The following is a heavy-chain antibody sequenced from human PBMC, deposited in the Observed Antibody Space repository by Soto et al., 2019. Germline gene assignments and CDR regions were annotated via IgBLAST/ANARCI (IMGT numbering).Heavy chain of an antibody. CDR2: INPATGAA. Sequence: QLHLVQSGAVVKKPGASVTVSCSASGYPVTAYYMHWVRQAPGRGLEWMGGINPATGAAKYTQTLRGRVTMNRDTSTRTVFMELSGLTSEDAAVFFSSIGGGVGVAGSAAFDMWGQGTLVTVSS. CDR3: SIGGGVGVAGSAAFDM. V-gene: IGHV1-2*02. CDR1: GYPVTAYY. J-gene: IGHJ3*02. D-gene: IGHD3-3*01.